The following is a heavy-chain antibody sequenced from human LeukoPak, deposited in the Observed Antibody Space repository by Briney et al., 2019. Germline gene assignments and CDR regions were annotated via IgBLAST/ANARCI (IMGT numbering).Heavy chain of an antibody. CDR2: ISWDGGST. V-gene: IGHV3-43*01. CDR3: AKGVDTAMVPLDY. J-gene: IGHJ4*02. D-gene: IGHD5-18*01. Sequence: GGSLRLSCAASEFTVDDYTMHWVRQAPGKGLEWVSLISWDGGSTYYADSVKGRFTISRDNSKNALYLQMSSLRTEDTALYYCAKGVDTAMVPLDYWGQGTLVNVSS. CDR1: EFTVDDYT.